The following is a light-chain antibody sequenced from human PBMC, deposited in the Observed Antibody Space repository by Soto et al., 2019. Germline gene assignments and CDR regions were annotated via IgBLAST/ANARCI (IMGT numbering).Light chain of an antibody. CDR3: QSYDSSLSAL. Sequence: QSVLTQPPSVSGAAGQRVTISCTGGSSNIGAGYDVHWYQQLPGTAPKLLIYANINRPSGVPDRFSGSKSGTSASLAITGLQAEDESDYYCQSYDSSLSALFGTGTQLTVL. J-gene: IGLJ1*01. CDR2: ANI. CDR1: SSNIGAGYD. V-gene: IGLV1-40*01.